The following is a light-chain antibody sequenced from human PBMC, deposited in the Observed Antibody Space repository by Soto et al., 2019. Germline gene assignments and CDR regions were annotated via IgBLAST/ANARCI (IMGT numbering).Light chain of an antibody. CDR3: QQYNSWPLT. Sequence: DIQMTQSPSSLSASVGDRVTITCRASQSISSYLNWYQQKPGKAPKLLIYKASTLKSGVPSRFSGSGSGTEFTLTISRLEPEDFAVYYCQQYNSWPLTFGGGTKVDIK. CDR1: QSISSY. V-gene: IGKV1-5*03. J-gene: IGKJ4*01. CDR2: KAS.